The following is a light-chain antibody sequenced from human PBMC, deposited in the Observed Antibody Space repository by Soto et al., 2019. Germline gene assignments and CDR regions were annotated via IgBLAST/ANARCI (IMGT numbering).Light chain of an antibody. CDR1: ALPKQY. CDR2: KDS. J-gene: IGLJ1*01. V-gene: IGLV3-25*03. CDR3: QSADSSGTYV. Sequence: ELTQPPSVSVSPGQTARITCSGDALPKQYAYWYQQKPGQAPVLVIYKDSERPSGIPERFSGSSSGTTVTLTISGVQAEDEADYYCQSADSSGTYVFGTGTKVTV.